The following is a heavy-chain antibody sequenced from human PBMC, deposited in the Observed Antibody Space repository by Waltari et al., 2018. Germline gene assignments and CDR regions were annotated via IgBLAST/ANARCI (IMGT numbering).Heavy chain of an antibody. Sequence: EVQLVESGGGLVQPGGSPRLSCAASGFTYSMYSMHWVRQAPGKGLVWVSRSNSDGSSTSYADSVKGRFTISKDNAKNTVYLQMNSLRAEDTAIYYCARGARRTTVTTGWWYFDLWGRGTLVTVSS. CDR2: SNSDGSST. D-gene: IGHD4-17*01. V-gene: IGHV3-74*01. CDR1: GFTYSMYS. J-gene: IGHJ2*01. CDR3: ARGARRTTVTTGWWYFDL.